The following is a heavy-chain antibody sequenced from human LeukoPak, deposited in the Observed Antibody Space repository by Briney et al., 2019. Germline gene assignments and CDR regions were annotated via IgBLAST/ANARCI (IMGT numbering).Heavy chain of an antibody. CDR2: IYYSGST. CDR1: GGSISSYY. D-gene: IGHD1-26*01. Sequence: KPSETLSLTCTVSGGSISSYYWSWIRQPPGKGLEWIGYIYYSGSTNYNPSLKSRVTISVDTSKNQFSLKLSSVTAADTAVYYCARGAIEWELLTWFDPWGQRTLVTVSS. V-gene: IGHV4-59*01. CDR3: ARGAIEWELLTWFDP. J-gene: IGHJ5*02.